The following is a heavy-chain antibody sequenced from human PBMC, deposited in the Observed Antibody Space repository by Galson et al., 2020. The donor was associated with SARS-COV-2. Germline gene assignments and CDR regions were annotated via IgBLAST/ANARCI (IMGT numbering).Heavy chain of an antibody. D-gene: IGHD4-17*01. CDR1: GYTFTDYH. V-gene: IGHV1-2*02. CDR2: INPNSGGT. CDR3: ARVAPTVTTFAY. J-gene: IGHJ4*02. Sequence: GESLKISCKPSGYTFTDYHLHWVRQAPGQGLEWRGWINPNSGGTNFAQRFQGRVTMTRDTSIRTAYMELKSLTYDDTAVYYCARVAPTVTTFAYWGQGSLITVSS.